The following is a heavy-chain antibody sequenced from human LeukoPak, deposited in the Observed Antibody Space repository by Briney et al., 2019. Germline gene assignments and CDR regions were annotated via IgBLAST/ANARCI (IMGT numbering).Heavy chain of an antibody. CDR3: ATLVDTAMVDY. CDR2: IYSSGST. Sequence: SETLSLTCTVSGGSISSYYWSWIRQPPGKGLEWIGYIYSSGSTNYNPSLKSRVTISVDTSKNQFSLKLSSVTAADTAVYYCATLVDTAMVDYWGQGTLVTVSS. CDR1: GGSISSYY. V-gene: IGHV4-59*01. J-gene: IGHJ4*02. D-gene: IGHD5-18*01.